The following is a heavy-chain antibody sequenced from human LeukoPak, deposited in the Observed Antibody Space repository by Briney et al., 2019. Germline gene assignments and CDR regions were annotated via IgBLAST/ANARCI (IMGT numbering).Heavy chain of an antibody. Sequence: AATLSCAASGFSNRQYAMHWLGQAPAQGLAGVAGISYEGREQLYADSAKGRFTISRDNSKNRVNLQRNSLRRDYTAVYYCAKDKGREGDYWGQGSLVAVSS. V-gene: IGHV3-30*18. CDR3: AKDKGREGDY. J-gene: IGHJ4*02. CDR1: GFSNRQYA. CDR2: ISYEGREQ.